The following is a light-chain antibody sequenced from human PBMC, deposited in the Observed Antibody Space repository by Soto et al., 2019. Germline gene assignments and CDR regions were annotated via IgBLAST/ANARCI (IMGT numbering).Light chain of an antibody. J-gene: IGKJ5*01. CDR2: GAS. V-gene: IGKV1-39*01. CDR3: QQSDSTPIS. Sequence: DIQMTQSPSSLSASVGDRVTDTCRAGQSITSYLNWYQQKPGKAPKLLIYGASTLQSGVPSRFSGSGSGTDFTITISSLQPEDFATYYCQQSDSTPISFGQGTRLEIK. CDR1: QSITSY.